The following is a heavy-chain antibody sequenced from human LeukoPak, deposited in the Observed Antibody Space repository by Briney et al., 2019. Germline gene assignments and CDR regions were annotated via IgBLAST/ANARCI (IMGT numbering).Heavy chain of an antibody. V-gene: IGHV1-2*02. CDR2: INPNSGGT. Sequence: ASVKVSCKASGYTFTSYGITWVRQAPGQGLEWMGWINPNSGGTNYPQKFQGRVTMTRDTSISTAYMELSRLRSDDTAVYYCASTLGRQLWLPLDYWGQGTLVTVSS. CDR1: GYTFTSYG. CDR3: ASTLGRQLWLPLDY. J-gene: IGHJ4*02. D-gene: IGHD5-18*01.